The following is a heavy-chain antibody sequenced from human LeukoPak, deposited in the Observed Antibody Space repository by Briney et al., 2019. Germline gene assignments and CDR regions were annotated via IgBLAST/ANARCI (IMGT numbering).Heavy chain of an antibody. V-gene: IGHV3-7*03. CDR2: INHNGNVN. CDR3: ARGGDDYGDHNYDFDY. Sequence: GGSLRLSCAASGFTFSSYWMNWARQAPGKGLEWVASINHNGNVNYYVDSVKGRFTISRDNAKNSLYLQMSNLRADDTAVYYCARGGDDYGDHNYDFDYWGQGTLVTVSS. CDR1: GFTFSSYW. D-gene: IGHD4-17*01. J-gene: IGHJ4*02.